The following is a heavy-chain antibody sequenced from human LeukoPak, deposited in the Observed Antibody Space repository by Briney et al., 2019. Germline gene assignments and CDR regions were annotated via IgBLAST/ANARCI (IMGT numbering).Heavy chain of an antibody. J-gene: IGHJ4*02. D-gene: IGHD3-22*01. CDR1: GYTFTSYD. CDR2: MNPNSGNT. Sequence: ASVKVSCKASGYTFTSYDINWVRQATGQGLEWMGWMNPNSGNTGYAQKFQGRVTITRYTSISTAYMELSSLRSEDTAVYYCARRSISSGGSFDYWGQGTLVTVSS. CDR3: ARRSISSGGSFDY. V-gene: IGHV1-8*03.